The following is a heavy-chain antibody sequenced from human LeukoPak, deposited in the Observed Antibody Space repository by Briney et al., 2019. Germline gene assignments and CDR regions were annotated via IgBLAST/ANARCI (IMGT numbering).Heavy chain of an antibody. CDR2: ISSSSSYI. CDR3: APSRCGDDCYFGPAPNWFDP. CDR1: GFTFSSYS. V-gene: IGHV3-21*01. D-gene: IGHD2-21*02. Sequence: GGSLRLSCAASGFTFSSYSMNWVRQAPGKGLEWVSSISSSSSYIYYADSVEGRFTISRDNAKNSLYLQMNSLRAEDTAVYYCAPSRCGDDCYFGPAPNWFDPWGQGTLVTVSS. J-gene: IGHJ5*02.